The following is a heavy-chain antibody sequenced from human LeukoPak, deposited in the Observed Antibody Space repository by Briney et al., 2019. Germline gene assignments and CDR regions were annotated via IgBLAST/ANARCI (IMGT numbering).Heavy chain of an antibody. J-gene: IGHJ4*02. Sequence: GGSLRLSCAASGFTFSSYGMHWVRQAPGKGLEWVAFIRYDGSNKYYADSVKGRFTISRDNSKNTLYLQMNSLRAEDTAVYYCAKGGYYYDSSVYEDVWGQGTLVTVSS. CDR1: GFTFSSYG. V-gene: IGHV3-30*02. CDR2: IRYDGSNK. D-gene: IGHD3-22*01. CDR3: AKGGYYYDSSVYEDV.